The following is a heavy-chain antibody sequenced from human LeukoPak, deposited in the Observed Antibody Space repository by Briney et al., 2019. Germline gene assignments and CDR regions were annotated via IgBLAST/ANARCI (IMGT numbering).Heavy chain of an antibody. D-gene: IGHD3-9*01. CDR2: ISAYNGNT. CDR1: GYTFTSYG. Sequence: ASVKVSCKASGYTFTSYGISWVRQAPGQGLEWMGWISAYNGNTNYAQKLQGGVTMTTDTSTSTAYMELRSLRSDDTAVYYCARDPRVLRYFDWLSERYWFDPWGQGTLVTVSS. J-gene: IGHJ5*02. V-gene: IGHV1-18*01. CDR3: ARDPRVLRYFDWLSERYWFDP.